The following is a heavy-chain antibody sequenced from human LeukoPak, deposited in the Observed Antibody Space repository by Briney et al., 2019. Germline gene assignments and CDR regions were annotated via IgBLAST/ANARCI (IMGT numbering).Heavy chain of an antibody. J-gene: IGHJ4*02. CDR2: INHSGST. V-gene: IGHV4-34*01. D-gene: IGHD5-24*01. Sequence: PSETLSLTCAVYGGSFSGHYWSWIRQPPGKGLEWIGDINHSGSTNYNPSLKSRVTISLDTSKNQFSLKLSSVTAADTAVYYCARGWGATMGYYLDYWGQGTLVTVSS. CDR3: ARGWGATMGYYLDY. CDR1: GGSFSGHY.